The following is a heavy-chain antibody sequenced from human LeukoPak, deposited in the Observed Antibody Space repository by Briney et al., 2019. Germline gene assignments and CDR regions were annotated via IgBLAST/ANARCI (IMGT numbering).Heavy chain of an antibody. J-gene: IGHJ4*02. V-gene: IGHV3-53*01. CDR1: GFTVSSNY. CDR2: IYSGGTT. CDR3: ARAAGGHYYDSSGYLNY. Sequence: GGSLRLSCAASGFTVSSNYMSWVRQAPGKGLEWVSVIYSGGTTYCADSVKGRFTISRDNSKNTLYLQMNSLRAEDTAVYYCARAAGGHYYDSSGYLNYWGQGTLVTVSS. D-gene: IGHD3-22*01.